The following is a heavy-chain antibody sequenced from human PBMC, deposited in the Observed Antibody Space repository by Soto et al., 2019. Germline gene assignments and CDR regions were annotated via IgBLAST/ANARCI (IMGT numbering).Heavy chain of an antibody. CDR1: GGSISSSNW. Sequence: SETLSLTCAVSGGSISSSNWWSWVRQPPGKGLEWIGDIYHSGSTNYNPSLKSRVTISVDTSKNQFSLKLSSVTAADTAVYYCARHLTYCSAGSCYSDFPYYGMDVWGQGTTVTAP. J-gene: IGHJ6*02. CDR2: IYHSGST. V-gene: IGHV4-4*02. D-gene: IGHD2-15*01. CDR3: ARHLTYCSAGSCYSDFPYYGMDV.